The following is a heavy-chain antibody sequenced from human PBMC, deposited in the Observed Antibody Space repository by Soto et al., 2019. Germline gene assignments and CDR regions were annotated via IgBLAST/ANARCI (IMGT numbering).Heavy chain of an antibody. CDR1: EFTFSNYA. CDR2: LSASGDST. V-gene: IGHV3-23*01. CDR3: AIPAGRFLDWLSFDAFDI. J-gene: IGHJ3*02. Sequence: EGRLLESGGKLVQPGGSLRLSCTASEFTFSNYAMSWVRRAPGKGLEWVAGLSASGDSTYYADSLKGRFTISRDKSKTTLYLQMNSLRAEDTAVYYCAIPAGRFLDWLSFDAFDIWGQGTMVTVSS. D-gene: IGHD3-3*01.